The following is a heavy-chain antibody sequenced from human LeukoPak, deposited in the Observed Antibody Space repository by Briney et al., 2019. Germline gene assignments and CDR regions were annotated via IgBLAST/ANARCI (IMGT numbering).Heavy chain of an antibody. Sequence: ALVKVSCKASGYTFTNHGISWVRQAPGQGLEWMGWIGTYNGNTNYAQKLQGRVTMTTDTSTSTAYMELRSLRSDDTAVYYCARSGGWAYGDYDGFIAFDIWGQGTMVTVSS. V-gene: IGHV1-18*01. CDR3: ARSGGWAYGDYDGFIAFDI. CDR1: GYTFTNHG. J-gene: IGHJ3*02. CDR2: IGTYNGNT. D-gene: IGHD4-17*01.